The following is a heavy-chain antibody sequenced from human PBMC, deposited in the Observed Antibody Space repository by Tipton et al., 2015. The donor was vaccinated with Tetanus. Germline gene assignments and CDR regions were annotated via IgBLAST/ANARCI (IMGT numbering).Heavy chain of an antibody. CDR3: ASGSSLYCSGGSCYPWDWFDP. V-gene: IGHV5-10-1*01. D-gene: IGHD2-15*01. CDR2: NDPSDSYT. Sequence: QLVQSGAEVKKPGESLRISCKGSGYSFTSYWISWVRQMPGKDLEWMGRNDPSDSYTDYSPSFHGHVTISADKSISTAYLQWSSLKASASAMYYCASGSSLYCSGGSCYPWDWFDPWGQGTLVTVSS. J-gene: IGHJ5*02. CDR1: GYSFTSYW.